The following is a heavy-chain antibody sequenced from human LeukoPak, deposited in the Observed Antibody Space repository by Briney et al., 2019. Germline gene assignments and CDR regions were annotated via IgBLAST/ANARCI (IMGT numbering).Heavy chain of an antibody. CDR2: INSDGSSI. J-gene: IGHJ1*01. CDR3: AAYDSSGYSRKYFQH. D-gene: IGHD3-22*01. V-gene: IGHV3-74*01. Sequence: GGSLRLSCAASGFTFSSYWMHWVRQAPGKGLVWVSRINSDGSSIRYADSVKGRFTISRDNAKNTLYLQMNSLRAEDTAVYYCAAYDSSGYSRKYFQHWGQGTLVTVSS. CDR1: GFTFSSYW.